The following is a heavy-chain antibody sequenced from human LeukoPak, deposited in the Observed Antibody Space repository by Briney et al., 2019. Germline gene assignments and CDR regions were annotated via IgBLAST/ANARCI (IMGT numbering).Heavy chain of an antibody. Sequence: GASVKVSCKASGYTFTSYYMHWVRQAPGQGLEWMGIINPSGGSTSYAQKFQGRVTMTRDTSTSTVYMELSSLRSEDTAVYYCARVRSPGIAAAGKTRFDYWGQRTLVTVSS. CDR1: GYTFTSYY. D-gene: IGHD6-13*01. CDR2: INPSGGST. J-gene: IGHJ4*02. CDR3: ARVRSPGIAAAGKTRFDY. V-gene: IGHV1-46*01.